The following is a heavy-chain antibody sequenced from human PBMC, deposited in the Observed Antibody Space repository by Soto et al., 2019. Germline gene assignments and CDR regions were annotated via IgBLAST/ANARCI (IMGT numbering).Heavy chain of an antibody. J-gene: IGHJ5*02. Sequence: SETLSLTCTVSGGSINTNYWGWIRQSPWKGLEWIGHIYHSGSTKYNSSLKSRVVISIDASRNQFSLRLTSVTAADTAIYYCATIGCAYGSNNWFDPWAQRALVTVSS. CDR1: GGSINTNY. V-gene: IGHV4-59*03. D-gene: IGHD4-17*01. CDR2: IYHSGST. CDR3: ATIGCAYGSNNWFDP.